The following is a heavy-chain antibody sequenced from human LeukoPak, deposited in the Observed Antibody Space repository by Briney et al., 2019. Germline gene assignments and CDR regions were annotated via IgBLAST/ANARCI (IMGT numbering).Heavy chain of an antibody. J-gene: IGHJ4*02. D-gene: IGHD4-17*01. V-gene: IGHV3-48*01. CDR2: ISSSSSTI. Sequence: GGSLRLSCAASGFTFSSYSMNWVRQTPGKGLEWVSYISSSSSTIYYADSVKGRFTISRDNAKKSLYLQMNSLRAEDRAVYYCARSSQGDYRFDYWGQGTLVTVSS. CDR3: ARSSQGDYRFDY. CDR1: GFTFSSYS.